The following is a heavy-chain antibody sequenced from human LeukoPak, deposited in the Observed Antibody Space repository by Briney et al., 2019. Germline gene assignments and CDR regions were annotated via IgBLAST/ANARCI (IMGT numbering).Heavy chain of an antibody. CDR1: GFTFSSYW. V-gene: IGHV3-7*01. CDR3: ARDWRSSGYLYYFDY. CDR2: IKQDGSEK. D-gene: IGHD3-22*01. Sequence: PGGSLRLSCAASGFTFSSYWMSWVRQAPGKGLEWVANIKQDGSEKYYVDSVKGRFTISRDNAKNSLYLQMDSLRAEDTAVYYCARDWRSSGYLYYFDYWGQGTLVTVSS. J-gene: IGHJ4*02.